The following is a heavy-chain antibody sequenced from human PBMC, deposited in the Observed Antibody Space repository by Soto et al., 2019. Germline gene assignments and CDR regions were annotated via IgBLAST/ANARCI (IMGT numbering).Heavy chain of an antibody. J-gene: IGHJ4*02. CDR3: AMDTAMEQGY. CDR1: GGSISSSSYY. D-gene: IGHD5-18*01. Sequence: SETLSLTCTVSGGSISSSSYYWGWIRQPPGKGLEWIGSIYYSGSTYYNPSLKSRVAISVDTSKNQFSLKLSSVTAADTAVYYCAMDTAMEQGYWGQGTLVTVSS. V-gene: IGHV4-39*01. CDR2: IYYSGST.